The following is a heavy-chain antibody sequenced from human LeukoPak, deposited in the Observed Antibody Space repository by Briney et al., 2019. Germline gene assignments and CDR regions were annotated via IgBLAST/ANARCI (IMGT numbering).Heavy chain of an antibody. D-gene: IGHD4-17*01. Sequence: PGGSLRLSCAASGFNLSNYSMNWVRQAPGKGLEWVSSISSSGTYIYHADSAKGRFTVSRDNAKNSLFLQMNSLRAEDTAVYYCAREGYGDYAEAFDIWGQGTMVTVSS. CDR3: AREGYGDYAEAFDI. J-gene: IGHJ3*02. CDR2: ISSSGTYI. V-gene: IGHV3-21*06. CDR1: GFNLSNYS.